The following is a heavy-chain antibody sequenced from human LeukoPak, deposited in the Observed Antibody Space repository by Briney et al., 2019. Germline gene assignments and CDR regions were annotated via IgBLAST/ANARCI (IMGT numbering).Heavy chain of an antibody. CDR2: IYSGGST. J-gene: IGHJ3*02. D-gene: IGHD6-13*01. CDR1: GFTVSSNY. CDR3: AKQIAARGLGAFDI. Sequence: GGSLRLSCAASGFTVSSNYMSWVRQAPGKGLEWVSVIYSGGSTYYADSVKGRFTISRDTSKNTLYLQMNSLRAEDTAVYYCAKQIAARGLGAFDIWGQGTMVTVSS. V-gene: IGHV3-53*01.